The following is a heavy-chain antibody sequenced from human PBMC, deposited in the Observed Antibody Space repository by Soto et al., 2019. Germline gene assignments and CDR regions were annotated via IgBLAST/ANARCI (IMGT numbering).Heavy chain of an antibody. CDR1: GGSISSGGYY. CDR2: TDYSGNT. Sequence: PSETLSLTCTVSGGSISSGGYYWSWIRQHPGKGLEWIGYTDYSGNTNYNPSLKSRVTISGDTSKNQFSLRLSSVTAADTAVYYCARAVGDPLYYLDYWGQGTLVTVSS. D-gene: IGHD6-19*01. J-gene: IGHJ4*02. V-gene: IGHV4-61*08. CDR3: ARAVGDPLYYLDY.